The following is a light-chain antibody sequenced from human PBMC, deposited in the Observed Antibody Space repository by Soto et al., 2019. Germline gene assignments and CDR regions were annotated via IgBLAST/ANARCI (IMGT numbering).Light chain of an antibody. CDR3: QRYTTAPIT. CDR2: GAS. V-gene: IGKV1-27*01. Sequence: DIQMTQSPSSLSAYVGDRVTISCRASQAIAKYLAWYQQKPGKAPNLLIYGASTLQSGVSSRFSGRGSGTDFPLTISSLQPDDGATYYGQRYTTAPITFGQGTRLEIK. CDR1: QAIAKY. J-gene: IGKJ5*01.